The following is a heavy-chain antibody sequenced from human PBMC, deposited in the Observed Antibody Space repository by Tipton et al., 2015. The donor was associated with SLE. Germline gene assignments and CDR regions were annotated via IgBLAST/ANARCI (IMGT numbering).Heavy chain of an antibody. CDR3: ARLWYSSSY. CDR2: IYCSGST. CDR1: GGPISSSTYY. Sequence: TLSLTCTVSGGPISSSTYYWGWIRQPPGKGLEWIGNIYCSGSTYYNPSLKSRVTISVDTSKNQFSLKLSSVTAADTAVYYCARLWYSSSYWGQGTLVTVSS. J-gene: IGHJ4*02. V-gene: IGHV4-39*01. D-gene: IGHD6-13*01.